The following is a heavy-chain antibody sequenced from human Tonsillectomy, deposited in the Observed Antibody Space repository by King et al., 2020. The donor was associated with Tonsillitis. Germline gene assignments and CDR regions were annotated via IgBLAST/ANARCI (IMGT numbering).Heavy chain of an antibody. Sequence: EVQLVESGGGLVQPGRSLRLSCAASGFTVDDYAMHWVRQAPGKGLEWVSGLSWHSCSIGHADSVKGRFTISRENAKNSLYLQMKSLRAADATLYDCAKDRTRGDIVVVPAADLWGQGTLVTVSS. CDR2: LSWHSCSI. CDR3: AKDRTRGDIVVVPAADL. J-gene: IGHJ4*02. V-gene: IGHV3-9*01. CDR1: GFTVDDYA. D-gene: IGHD2-2*01.